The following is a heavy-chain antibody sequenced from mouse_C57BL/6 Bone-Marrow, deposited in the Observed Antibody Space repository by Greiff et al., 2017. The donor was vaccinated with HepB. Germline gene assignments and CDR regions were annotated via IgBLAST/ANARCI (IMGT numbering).Heavy chain of an antibody. J-gene: IGHJ2*01. V-gene: IGHV1-74*01. D-gene: IGHD1-1*01. Sequence: QVQLQQSGAELVKPGASVKVSCKASGYTFTSYWMHWVKQRPGQGLEWIGRIHPSDSDTNYNQKFKGKATLTVDKSSSTAYMQLSSLTSEDSAVYYWAIFTTVVAPTFYFDYWGQGTTLTVSS. CDR1: GYTFTSYW. CDR3: AIFTTVVAPTFYFDY. CDR2: IHPSDSDT.